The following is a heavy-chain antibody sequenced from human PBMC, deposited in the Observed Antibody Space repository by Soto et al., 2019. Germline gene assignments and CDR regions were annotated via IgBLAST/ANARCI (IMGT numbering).Heavy chain of an antibody. CDR2: IYNTGNT. D-gene: IGHD3-22*01. CDR3: ARRVVADDSNSYYALDA. J-gene: IGHJ5*02. CDR1: GGSISSGSQ. V-gene: IGHV4-31*03. Sequence: QVHLQESGPGLVKPSQTLSLTCTVSGGSISSGSQWSWVRQHPGKGLEWIGYIYNTGNTYYNPSLKSRITMSVDMSKTQFSLKLSSVTAADTAVYHCARRVVADDSNSYYALDAWGQGTLGTVSS.